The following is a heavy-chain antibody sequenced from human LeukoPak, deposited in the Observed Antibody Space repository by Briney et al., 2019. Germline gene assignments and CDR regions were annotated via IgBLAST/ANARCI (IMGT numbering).Heavy chain of an antibody. Sequence: TLSLTCTVSGGSISSGGYYWSWIRQHPGKGLEWIGYIYYSGSTYYNPSLKSRVTISVDTSKNQFSLRLSSVTAADTAVYYCARAGAIAVAGIDYWGQGTLVTVSS. CDR1: GGSISSGGYY. J-gene: IGHJ4*02. V-gene: IGHV4-31*03. CDR3: ARAGAIAVAGIDY. D-gene: IGHD6-19*01. CDR2: IYYSGST.